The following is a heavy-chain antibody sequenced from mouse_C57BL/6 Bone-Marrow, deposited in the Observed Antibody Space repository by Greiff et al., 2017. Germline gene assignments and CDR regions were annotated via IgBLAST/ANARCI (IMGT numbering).Heavy chain of an antibody. CDR2: IWTGGGT. Sequence: VQLQQSGPGLVAPSQSLSITCTVSGFSLTSYAISWVRQPPGKGLEWLGVIWTGGGTNYNSALKSRLSISKDNSKSQVFLKMNSLQTDDTARYYCARSSHYYGSSYGAWFAYWGQGTLVTVSA. CDR1: GFSLTSYA. D-gene: IGHD1-1*01. CDR3: ARSSHYYGSSYGAWFAY. J-gene: IGHJ3*01. V-gene: IGHV2-9-1*01.